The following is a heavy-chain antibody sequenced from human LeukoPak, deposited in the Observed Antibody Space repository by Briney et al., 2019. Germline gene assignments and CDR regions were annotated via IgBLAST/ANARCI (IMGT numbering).Heavy chain of an antibody. V-gene: IGHV1-8*01. D-gene: IGHD6-19*01. CDR2: MNPNSGNT. Sequence: ASVKVSCKASGYTFTSYDINWVRQATGQGLEWMGWMNPNSGNTGYAQKFQGRVTMTRNTSISTAYMELSSLRSEDTAVYYCARGVGVGAVAVHYYYYYMDVWGKGTTVTVSS. CDR3: ARGVGVGAVAVHYYYYYMDV. J-gene: IGHJ6*03. CDR1: GYTFTSYD.